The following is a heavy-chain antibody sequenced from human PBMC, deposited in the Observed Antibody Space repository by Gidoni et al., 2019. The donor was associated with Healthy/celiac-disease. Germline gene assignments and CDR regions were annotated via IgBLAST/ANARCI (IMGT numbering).Heavy chain of an antibody. D-gene: IGHD2-2*01. CDR3: ARDRSLRPARPGAWYFDL. V-gene: IGHV1-69*01. CDR2: IIPIFGTA. J-gene: IGHJ2*01. CDR1: GGTLSSYA. Sequence: QVQLVQSGAEVKKPGSSVKVSCKAPGGTLSSYAISWVRQARGQGLEWMGGIIPIFGTANYAQKCQGRVTITADESTSTAYMELSSLRSEDTAVYYCARDRSLRPARPGAWYFDLWGRGTLVTVSS.